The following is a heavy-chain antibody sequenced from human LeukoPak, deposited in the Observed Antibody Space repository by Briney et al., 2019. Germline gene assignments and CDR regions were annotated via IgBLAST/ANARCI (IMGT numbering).Heavy chain of an antibody. V-gene: IGHV3-23*01. CDR2: IRASGGTA. D-gene: IGHD5-12*01. J-gene: IGHJ6*03. CDR1: GFTFSSYA. Sequence: GGSLRLSCSASGFTFSSYAMSWVRQAPGKGLEWVSAIRASGGTAYYADSVKGRFTISGDNSKNTLYLQMNSLRAEDTAVYYCAKGGGYEAQYYYYYLDVWGKGTTVTISS. CDR3: AKGGGYEAQYYYYYLDV.